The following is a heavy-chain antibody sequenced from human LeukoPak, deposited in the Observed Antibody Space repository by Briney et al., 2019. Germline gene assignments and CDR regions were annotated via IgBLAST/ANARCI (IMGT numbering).Heavy chain of an antibody. D-gene: IGHD2/OR15-2a*01. Sequence: ASVKVSCKASGYTFTSYDINWVRQATGQGLEWMGWMNPNSGNTGYAQKFQGRVTMTRNTSISTANMELSSLRAEDTAVYYCARAQRTTWFDYWGQGTLVTVSS. CDR2: MNPNSGNT. J-gene: IGHJ4*02. CDR1: GYTFTSYD. V-gene: IGHV1-8*01. CDR3: ARAQRTTWFDY.